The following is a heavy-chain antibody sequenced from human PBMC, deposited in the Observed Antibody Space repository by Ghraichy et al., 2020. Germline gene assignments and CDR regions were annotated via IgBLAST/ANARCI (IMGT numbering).Heavy chain of an antibody. CDR3: ARRYSDNWYFDY. Sequence: GESLNISCTASGYSFTSYWIGWVRQMPGEGLEWMGIIYPGDSDTRYSPSFQGQVTISADKSISTAYLQWSSLRASDTAMYYCARRYSDNWYFDYWGQGTLVSVSS. D-gene: IGHD1-1*01. CDR1: GYSFTSYW. CDR2: IYPGDSDT. J-gene: IGHJ4*02. V-gene: IGHV5-51*01.